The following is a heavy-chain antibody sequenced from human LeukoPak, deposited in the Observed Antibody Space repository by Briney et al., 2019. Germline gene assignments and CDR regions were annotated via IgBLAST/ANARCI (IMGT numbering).Heavy chain of an antibody. Sequence: PGGSLRLSSAASGFTFSNFAMHWVRQAPGKGLEWVAFILYDGSNKYYADSVKGRFTISRDNSKNTLYLQMNSLRGEDTAVYYCAKDGDTMSGTYYYDMDVWGKGTTVTIS. CDR1: GFTFSNFA. D-gene: IGHD1-26*01. J-gene: IGHJ6*03. CDR3: AKDGDTMSGTYYYDMDV. CDR2: ILYDGSNK. V-gene: IGHV3-30*02.